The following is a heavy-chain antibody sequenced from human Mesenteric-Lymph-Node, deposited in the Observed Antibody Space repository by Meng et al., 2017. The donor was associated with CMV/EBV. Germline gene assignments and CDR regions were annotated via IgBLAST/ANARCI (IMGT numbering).Heavy chain of an antibody. J-gene: IGHJ5*02. CDR1: GYTFTSYG. CDR2: IIPILGIA. CDR3: ARDMTSSSWPNWFDP. V-gene: IGHV1-69*10. Sequence: SVKVSCKASGYTFTSYGISWVRQAPGQGLEWMGGIIPILGIANYAQKFQGRVTITADKSTSTAYMELSSLRSEDTAVYYCARDMTSSSWPNWFDPWGQGTLVTVSS. D-gene: IGHD6-13*01.